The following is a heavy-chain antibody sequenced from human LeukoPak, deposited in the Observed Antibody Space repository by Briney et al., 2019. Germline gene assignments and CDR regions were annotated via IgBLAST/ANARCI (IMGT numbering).Heavy chain of an antibody. J-gene: IGHJ3*02. CDR1: GGSLSDHY. D-gene: IGHD1-26*01. Sequence: SETLSLTCAVYGGSLSDHYWSWFRQPPGKGLEWIGEINPRGSTIYNPSLKSRVTISVDTSKNQFSLKLSSVTAADTAVYYCAKAPVVYDQGAFDIWGQGTMVTVSS. V-gene: IGHV4-34*01. CDR2: INPRGST. CDR3: AKAPVVYDQGAFDI.